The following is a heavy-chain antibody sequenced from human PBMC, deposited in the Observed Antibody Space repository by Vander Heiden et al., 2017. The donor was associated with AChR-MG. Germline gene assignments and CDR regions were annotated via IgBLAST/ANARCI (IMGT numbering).Heavy chain of an antibody. V-gene: IGHV1-18*01. J-gene: IGHJ6*02. D-gene: IGHD2-8*01. CDR1: GYTFTSYG. Sequence: QVQLVQSGAEVKKPGASVKVPCKASGYTFTSYGISWVRQAPGQGLERMGWISAYNGNTNYAQKLQGRVTMTTDTSTSTAYMELRSLRSDDTAVYYCARGSPGVYAPPSYYYGMDVWGQGTTVTVSS. CDR2: ISAYNGNT. CDR3: ARGSPGVYAPPSYYYGMDV.